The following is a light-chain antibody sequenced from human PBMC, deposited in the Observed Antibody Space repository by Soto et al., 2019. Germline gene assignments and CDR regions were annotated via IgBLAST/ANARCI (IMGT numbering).Light chain of an antibody. J-gene: IGLJ1*01. Sequence: QSARTQPASVSGSPGQSITISCTGTSSDVGGYNYVSWYQQHPGKAPKLMISEVSNRPSGVSNRFSGSKSGNTASLTISGLQAEDEADYYCSSYTSSSTYVFGTGTKVTVL. CDR2: EVS. CDR1: SSDVGGYNY. V-gene: IGLV2-14*01. CDR3: SSYTSSSTYV.